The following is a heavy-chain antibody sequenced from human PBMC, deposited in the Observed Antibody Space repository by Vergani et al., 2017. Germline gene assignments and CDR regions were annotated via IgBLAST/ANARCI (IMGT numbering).Heavy chain of an antibody. CDR1: GGSISSSSYY. Sequence: QLQLQESGPGLVKPSETLSLTCTVSGGSISSSSYYWGWIRQPPGKGLEWIGSIYYSGGTYYNPSLKSRVTISVDTSKNQFSLKLSSVTAADTAVYYCARAQDIVVVVAAAGNDAFDIWGQGTMVTVSS. J-gene: IGHJ3*02. V-gene: IGHV4-39*07. CDR2: IYYSGGT. CDR3: ARAQDIVVVVAAAGNDAFDI. D-gene: IGHD2-15*01.